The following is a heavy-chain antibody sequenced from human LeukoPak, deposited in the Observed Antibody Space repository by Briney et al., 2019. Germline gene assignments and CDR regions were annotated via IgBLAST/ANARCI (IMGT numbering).Heavy chain of an antibody. Sequence: GGSLRLSCAASGFTFSSYSMNWVRQAPGKGLEWVSYISSSSSTIYYADSVKGRFTISRDNAKNSLYLQMNSLRAEDTAVYYCAREGVAARPGRDYYYYMDVWGKGTTVTVSS. J-gene: IGHJ6*03. CDR1: GFTFSSYS. CDR2: ISSSSSTI. V-gene: IGHV3-48*01. D-gene: IGHD6-6*01. CDR3: AREGVAARPGRDYYYYMDV.